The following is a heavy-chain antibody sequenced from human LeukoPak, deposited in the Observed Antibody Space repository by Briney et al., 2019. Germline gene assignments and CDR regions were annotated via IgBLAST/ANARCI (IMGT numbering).Heavy chain of an antibody. Sequence: GESLKISCKGSGYIFTNYWIGWVRQMPGKGLEWMGIIYPRDSDTRYSPSFQGQVTVSADKSISTAYLQWSSLEASDTAIYYCARRQYSVYDFDFWGQGTLVSVSS. V-gene: IGHV5-51*01. CDR1: GYIFTNYW. CDR3: ARRQYSVYDFDF. D-gene: IGHD5/OR15-5a*01. J-gene: IGHJ4*02. CDR2: IYPRDSDT.